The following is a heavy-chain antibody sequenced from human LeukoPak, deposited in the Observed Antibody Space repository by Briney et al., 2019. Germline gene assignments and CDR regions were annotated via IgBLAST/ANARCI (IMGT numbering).Heavy chain of an antibody. CDR3: AKSVASDAY. CDR1: GFTFNVYV. Sequence: GGSLRLSCAASGFTFNVYVMSWVRQAPGKGLEWVAVISYDGSNKYYADFVKGRFTISRDNSKNTLSLQMNGLIPEDTAVYYCAKSVASDAYWGQGTLVTVSS. D-gene: IGHD5-12*01. V-gene: IGHV3-30*18. CDR2: ISYDGSNK. J-gene: IGHJ4*02.